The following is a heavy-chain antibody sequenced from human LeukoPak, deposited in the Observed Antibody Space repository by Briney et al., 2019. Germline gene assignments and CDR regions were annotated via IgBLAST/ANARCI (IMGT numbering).Heavy chain of an antibody. CDR3: ARDTYNYGSSAYYFDY. CDR2: IHTSGST. V-gene: IGHV4-4*07. J-gene: IGHJ4*02. D-gene: IGHD3-10*01. CDR1: GGSFSGYY. Sequence: SETLSLTCAVYGGSFSGYYWSWIRQPAGKGLEWIGRIHTSGSTNYNPSLKSRVTMSVDTSKNQFSLKLSSVTAADTAVYYCARDTYNYGSSAYYFDYWGQGTLVTVSS.